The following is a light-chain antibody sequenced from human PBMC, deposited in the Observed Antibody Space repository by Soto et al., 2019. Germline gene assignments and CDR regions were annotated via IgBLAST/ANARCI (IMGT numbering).Light chain of an antibody. V-gene: IGKV1-8*01. J-gene: IGKJ4*01. Sequence: AIRLTQSPSSLSASTGDRVTITSRASQGISSYLAWSPQKPGKAPKLLIYAASTLQSGVPSRFSGSGSGTDFTLTISCLQSEDFANYDCQQYYSYPTFGGGTKVEIK. CDR3: QQYYSYPT. CDR2: AAS. CDR1: QGISSY.